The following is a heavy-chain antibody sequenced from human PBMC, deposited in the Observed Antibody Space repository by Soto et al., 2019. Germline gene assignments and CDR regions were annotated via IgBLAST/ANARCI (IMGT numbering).Heavy chain of an antibody. CDR1: GFTFDDFA. D-gene: IGHD3-10*01. Sequence: EVQLVESGGGLVQPGRSLRLSCAPSGFTFDDFAMHWVRQAPGKGLEWVSGISWNSDNIAYADSVRGRFTISRDNAKNSLYLEMNSLRGEDTALYYWVKDMCALVRGVTCGAFDIWGQGTMVTVSS. CDR3: VKDMCALVRGVTCGAFDI. V-gene: IGHV3-9*01. J-gene: IGHJ3*02. CDR2: ISWNSDNI.